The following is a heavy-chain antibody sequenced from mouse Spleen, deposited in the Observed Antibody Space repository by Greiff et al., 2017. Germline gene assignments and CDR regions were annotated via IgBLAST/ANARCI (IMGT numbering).Heavy chain of an antibody. J-gene: IGHJ2*01. CDR1: GFTFSSYA. Sequence: EVKVVESGGGLVKPGGSLKLSCAASGFTFSSYAMSWVRQTPEKRLEWVATISSGGSYTYYPDSVKGRFTISRDNAKNTLYLQMSSLRSEDTAMYYCARQGDPFDYWGQGTTLTVSS. CDR2: ISSGGSYT. V-gene: IGHV5-9-3*01. CDR3: ARQGDPFDY. D-gene: IGHD3-3*01.